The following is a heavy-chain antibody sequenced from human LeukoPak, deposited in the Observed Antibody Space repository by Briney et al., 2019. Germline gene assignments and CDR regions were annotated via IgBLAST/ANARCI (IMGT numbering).Heavy chain of an antibody. CDR1: GYTFTSYG. CDR3: ARGRDGFNPYYFDY. CDR2: IIAYNGDT. D-gene: IGHD5-24*01. V-gene: IGHV1-18*01. Sequence: GASVKVSCKTSGYTFTSYGISWVRQAPGQGLEWMGWIIAYNGDTHYAQKLQGRVTMTTDTSTSTAYMELRSLRSDDTAVYYCARGRDGFNPYYFDYWGQGTLVTVSS. J-gene: IGHJ4*02.